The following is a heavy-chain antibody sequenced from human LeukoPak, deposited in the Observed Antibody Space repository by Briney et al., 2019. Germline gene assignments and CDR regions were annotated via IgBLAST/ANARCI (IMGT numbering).Heavy chain of an antibody. Sequence: PGGSLRLSCAASGFTFSSYAMSWIRQPPGKGLEWIGEINHSGSTNYNPSLKSRVTISVDTSKNQFSLKLSSVTAADTAVYYCARGGIAVAGPFDYWGQGTLVTVSS. CDR3: ARGGIAVAGPFDY. CDR1: GFTFSSYA. J-gene: IGHJ4*02. V-gene: IGHV4-34*01. D-gene: IGHD6-19*01. CDR2: INHSGST.